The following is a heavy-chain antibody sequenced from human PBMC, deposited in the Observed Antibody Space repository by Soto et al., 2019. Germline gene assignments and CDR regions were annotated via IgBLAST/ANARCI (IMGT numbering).Heavy chain of an antibody. J-gene: IGHJ4*02. CDR1: ELTFSSFA. V-gene: IGHV3-23*01. D-gene: IGHD6-13*01. CDR3: AKSYSSNWYAYFDH. CDR2: ISGVVGTT. Sequence: RGPLRLSGVAAELTFSSFAMSRVRQAPGTGLEWVSAISGVVGTTYYADSVKGRFTISRDTSNNTLYLQTNSLRAQDTALYYCAKSYSSNWYAYFDHWGQGTMVNVSS.